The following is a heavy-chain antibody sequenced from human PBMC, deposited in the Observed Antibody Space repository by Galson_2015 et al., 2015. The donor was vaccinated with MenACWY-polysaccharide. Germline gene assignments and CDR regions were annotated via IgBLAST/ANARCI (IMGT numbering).Heavy chain of an antibody. CDR3: AKEAVLNTMVRGFDY. CDR1: GFTFSSYG. V-gene: IGHV3-30*18. D-gene: IGHD3-10*01. Sequence: SLRLSCAASGFTFSSYGMHWVRQAPAKGLEWVAVMAHDGSSKYYADSVKGRFTISRDNSKNTLYLQMDSLRAEDTAVYYCAKEAVLNTMVRGFDYWGQGILVTVSS. CDR2: MAHDGSSK. J-gene: IGHJ4*02.